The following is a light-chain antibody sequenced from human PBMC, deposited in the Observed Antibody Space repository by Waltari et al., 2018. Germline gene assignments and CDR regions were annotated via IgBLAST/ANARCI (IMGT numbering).Light chain of an antibody. CDR3: MQSIRVPWT. V-gene: IGKV2D-29*01. CDR1: ESLLHNDGKTY. J-gene: IGKJ1*01. Sequence: DIVVTQTPLSLSVTPGQPASISCKSSESLLHNDGKTYLYWYLKKPGQPPQILIYEGSNRFSGVPDRFSGSGSVTDFTLKISRVETDDVGVYYCMQSIRVPWTFGQGTKVEIK. CDR2: EGS.